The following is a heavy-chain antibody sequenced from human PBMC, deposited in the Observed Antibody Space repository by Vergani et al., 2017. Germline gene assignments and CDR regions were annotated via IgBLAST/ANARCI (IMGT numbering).Heavy chain of an antibody. D-gene: IGHD5-18*01. CDR3: AKEHTAMDFDY. CDR2: IWYDGSNK. Sequence: QVQLVESGGGVVQPGRSLRLSCAASGFTFSSYGMHWVRQAPGKGLEWVAVIWYDGSNKYYADSVKGRFTISRDNSKNTLYLQMNSLRAEDTALYYCAKEHTAMDFDYWGQGTLVTVSS. J-gene: IGHJ4*02. CDR1: GFTFSSYG. V-gene: IGHV3-33*06.